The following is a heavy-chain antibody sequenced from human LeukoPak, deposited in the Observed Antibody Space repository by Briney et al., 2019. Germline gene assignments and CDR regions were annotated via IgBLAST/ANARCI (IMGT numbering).Heavy chain of an antibody. CDR1: GFTFSSYS. D-gene: IGHD2-8*02. CDR3: ATLVEGHYADY. Sequence: GGSLRLSCAASGFTFSSYSMNRVRQAPGKGLEWVSSISSSSSYIYYADSVKGRFTISRDNAKNSLYLQMNSLRAEDTAVYYCATLVEGHYADYWGQGTLVTVSS. V-gene: IGHV3-21*01. CDR2: ISSSSSYI. J-gene: IGHJ4*02.